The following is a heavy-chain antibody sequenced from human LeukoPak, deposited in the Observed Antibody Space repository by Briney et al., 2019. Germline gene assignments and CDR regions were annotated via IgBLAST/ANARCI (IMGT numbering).Heavy chain of an antibody. Sequence: GGSLRLSCAASGFTFSSYAMHWVRQAPGKGLEYVSAISSNGGSTYYANSVKGRFTISRDNSKNTLYLQMGSLRAEDMAVYYCARDGGGDYVFSYYFDYWGQGTLVTVSS. J-gene: IGHJ4*02. CDR1: GFTFSSYA. CDR3: ARDGGGDYVFSYYFDY. V-gene: IGHV3-64*01. D-gene: IGHD4-17*01. CDR2: ISSNGGST.